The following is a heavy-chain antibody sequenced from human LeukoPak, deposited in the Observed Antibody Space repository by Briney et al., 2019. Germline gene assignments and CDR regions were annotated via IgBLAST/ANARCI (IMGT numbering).Heavy chain of an antibody. CDR2: INSDGSST. CDR3: ARDVGVCLDY. J-gene: IGHJ4*02. CDR1: GFTFSGYW. Sequence: GGSLRLSCAASGFTFSGYWMHWVRQAPVKGLVWVSRINSDGSSTSYADSVKGRFTISRDNAKNTLYLQMNSLRAEDTAVYYCARDVGVCLDYWGQGTLVTVSS. D-gene: IGHD2-8*01. V-gene: IGHV3-74*01.